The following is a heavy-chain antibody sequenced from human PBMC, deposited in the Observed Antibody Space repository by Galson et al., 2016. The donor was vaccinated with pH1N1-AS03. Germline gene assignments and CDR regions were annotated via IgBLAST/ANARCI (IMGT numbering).Heavy chain of an antibody. CDR2: ISSRGDSI. CDR3: ARIVTMSDFDS. V-gene: IGHV3-48*02. CDR1: GFTFSYYS. Sequence: SLRLSCAASGFTFSYYSMNWVRQAPGKGLEWVSYISSRGDSIYYADSVKGRFSISRDNAKESLYLQMKSLRDEDTGVYYCARIVTMSDFDSWGQGTLVTVSS. J-gene: IGHJ4*02. D-gene: IGHD2-21*02.